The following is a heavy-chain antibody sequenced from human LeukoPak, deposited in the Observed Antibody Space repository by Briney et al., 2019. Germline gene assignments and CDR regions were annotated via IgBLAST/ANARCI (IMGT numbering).Heavy chain of an antibody. CDR3: ATGGIGYYDSTWFDP. V-gene: IGHV1-3*01. J-gene: IGHJ5*02. D-gene: IGHD3-22*01. CDR1: GYTFTSYA. CDR2: INAGNGNT. Sequence: ASVKVSCKDSGYTFTSYAMHWVRQAPGQRLEWMGWINAGNGNTKYSQKFQGRVTMTEDTSTDTAYMELSSLRSEDTAVYYCATGGIGYYDSTWFDPWGQGTLVTVSS.